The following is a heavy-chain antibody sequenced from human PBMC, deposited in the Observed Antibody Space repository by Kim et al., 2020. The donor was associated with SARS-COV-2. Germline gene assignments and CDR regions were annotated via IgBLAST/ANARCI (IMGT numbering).Heavy chain of an antibody. J-gene: IGHJ6*03. V-gene: IGHV3-21*01. CDR1: GFTFSSYS. Sequence: GGSLRLSCAASGFTFSSYSMNWVRQAPGKGLEWVSSISSSSSYIYYADSVKGRFTISRDNAKNSLYLQMNSLRAEDTAVYYCARDHFDSMVRGVIGDYYYYYYMDVWGKGTTVTVSS. CDR2: ISSSSSYI. CDR3: ARDHFDSMVRGVIGDYYYYYYMDV. D-gene: IGHD3-10*01.